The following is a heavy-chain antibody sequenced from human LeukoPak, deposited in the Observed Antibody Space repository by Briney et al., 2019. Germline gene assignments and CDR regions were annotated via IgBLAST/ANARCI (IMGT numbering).Heavy chain of an antibody. V-gene: IGHV3-30*01. J-gene: IGHJ4*02. D-gene: IGHD1-26*01. CDR3: ARDFRNLGATGGY. CDR2: ISYDGSNK. Sequence: QPGRSLRLSCAASGFTFSSYAMHWVRQAPGKGLEWVAVISYDGSNKYYADSVKGRFTISRDNSKNTLYLQMNSLRAEDTAVYYCARDFRNLGATGGYWGQGTLVTVSS. CDR1: GFTFSSYA.